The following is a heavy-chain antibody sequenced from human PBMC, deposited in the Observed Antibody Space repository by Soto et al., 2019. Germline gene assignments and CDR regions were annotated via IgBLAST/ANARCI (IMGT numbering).Heavy chain of an antibody. D-gene: IGHD6-13*01. J-gene: IGHJ6*02. V-gene: IGHV3-48*02. Sequence: GGSLRLSCAASGFTFSSYSMNWVRQAPGKGLEWVSYISSSSSTIYYADSVKGRFTISRDNAKNSLYLQMNSLRDEDTAVYYCAKEGNVGQLEYYGMDVWGQRSTVTVSS. CDR1: GFTFSSYS. CDR3: AKEGNVGQLEYYGMDV. CDR2: ISSSSSTI.